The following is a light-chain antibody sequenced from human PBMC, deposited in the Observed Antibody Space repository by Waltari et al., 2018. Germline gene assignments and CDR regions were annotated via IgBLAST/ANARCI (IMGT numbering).Light chain of an antibody. CDR2: AAF. Sequence: IQLTQSPSSLSASVGDRVTITCRASQGISSYLAWYQQKPGKAPNLLIYAAFTLQSGVPSRFSGSGSGTDFTLTISSLQPEDFATHYCQQLNTYPLTFGQGTRLEIK. J-gene: IGKJ5*01. V-gene: IGKV1-9*01. CDR3: QQLNTYPLT. CDR1: QGISSY.